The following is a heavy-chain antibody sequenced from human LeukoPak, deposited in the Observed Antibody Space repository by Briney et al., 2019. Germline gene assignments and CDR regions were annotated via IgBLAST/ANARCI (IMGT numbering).Heavy chain of an antibody. Sequence: ASVKVSCKASGYTFTNYGLSWVRQAPGQGLERMGWINTNTGNPKSAQGFTERFVFSLDASVSTAYLQISSLKAADTAVYYCARSYGAFEGATYYYYGMDVWGQGTTVTVSS. CDR3: ARSYGAFEGATYYYYGMDV. V-gene: IGHV7-4-1*02. CDR2: INTNTGNP. CDR1: GYTFTNYG. D-gene: IGHD3-10*01. J-gene: IGHJ6*02.